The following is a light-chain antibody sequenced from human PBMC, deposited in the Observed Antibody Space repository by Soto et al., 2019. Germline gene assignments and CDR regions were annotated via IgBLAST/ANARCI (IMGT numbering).Light chain of an antibody. V-gene: IGKV1-5*03. Sequence: DIQMTQSPSTLSGSVGDRVTITCRASQTISSWLAWSQQKPGKAPKLLIYKASTLKSGVPSRVSGSGSGTEFTLTISILQPDDFATYYCQHYNSYSEAFGQGTKVELK. CDR3: QHYNSYSEA. CDR2: KAS. J-gene: IGKJ1*01. CDR1: QTISSW.